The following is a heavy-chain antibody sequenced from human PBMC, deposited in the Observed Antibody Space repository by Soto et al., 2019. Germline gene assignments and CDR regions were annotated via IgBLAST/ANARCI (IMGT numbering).Heavy chain of an antibody. CDR2: ISGSGGST. CDR1: GFTFNNYA. CDR3: AKGPISMIVVANYPFDS. J-gene: IGHJ4*02. D-gene: IGHD3-22*01. V-gene: IGHV3-23*01. Sequence: GSLRLSCAASGFTFNNYAMSWVRQAPGKGLEWVSTISGSGGSTNYADSVKGRFTISRDNSKNTLYLQMNSLRAEDTAVYYCAKGPISMIVVANYPFDSWGQGTLVTVSS.